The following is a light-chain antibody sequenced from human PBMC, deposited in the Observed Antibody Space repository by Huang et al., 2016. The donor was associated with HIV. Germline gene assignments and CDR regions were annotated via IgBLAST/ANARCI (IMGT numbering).Light chain of an antibody. CDR3: QQLNSYPEGFT. J-gene: IGKJ3*01. CDR1: QGSSSY. V-gene: IGKV1-9*01. Sequence: IQLTQSPSSLSASVGDRVTIPCRASQGSSSYLAWYQQKPGKAPKLLIYAASTLQSGVPSRFSGSGSGTDFTRTISSLQPEDFATYYCQQLNSYPEGFTFGPGTKVDIK. CDR2: AAS.